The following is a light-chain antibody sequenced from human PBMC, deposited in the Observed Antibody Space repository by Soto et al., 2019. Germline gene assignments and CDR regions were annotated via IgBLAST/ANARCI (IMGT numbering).Light chain of an antibody. CDR3: QQYYSAPPT. J-gene: IGKJ4*01. V-gene: IGKV4-1*01. CDR2: WAS. Sequence: DIVMTQSPDSLAVSLGERATINCKSSQSVLYTSNNNNYLAWYQQKPGQPPNLLIYWASTRESGVPDRFSGSGSGTDFTLTISSLQAEDVAVYYCQQYYSAPPTFGGGTKVEIK. CDR1: QSVLYTSNNNNY.